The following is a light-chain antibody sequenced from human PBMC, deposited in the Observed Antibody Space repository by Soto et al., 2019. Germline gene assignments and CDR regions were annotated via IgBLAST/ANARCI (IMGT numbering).Light chain of an antibody. CDR1: QTIRRW. Sequence: DIQLTQTPSTLSASVGDEVTITCRASQTIRRWLAWYQQKPGRAPKLLINKASSLESGVPSRFSGSGSGTEFTLTISSLQPDDFATYYCQQYKSHRRTFGQGTKVDIK. CDR3: QQYKSHRRT. V-gene: IGKV1-5*03. J-gene: IGKJ1*01. CDR2: KAS.